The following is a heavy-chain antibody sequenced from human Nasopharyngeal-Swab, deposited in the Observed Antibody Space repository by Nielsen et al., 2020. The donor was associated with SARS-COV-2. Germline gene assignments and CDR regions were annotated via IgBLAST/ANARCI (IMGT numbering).Heavy chain of an antibody. CDR1: GFTFSSYA. D-gene: IGHD7-27*01. CDR2: ISYDGSNK. CDR3: ARDLVGVTGEYYYYYGMDV. V-gene: IGHV3-30-3*01. J-gene: IGHJ6*02. Sequence: LSLTCAASGFTFSSYAMHWVRQAPGKGLEWVAVISYDGSNKYYADSVKGRFTISRDNSKNTLYLQMNSLRAEDTAVYYCARDLVGVTGEYYYYYGMDVWGQGTTVTVSS.